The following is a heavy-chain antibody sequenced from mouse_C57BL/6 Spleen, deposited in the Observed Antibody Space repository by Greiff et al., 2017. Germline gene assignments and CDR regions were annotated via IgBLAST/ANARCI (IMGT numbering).Heavy chain of an antibody. CDR1: GYAFSSSW. Sequence: VQLQQSGPELVKPGASVKISCKASGYAFSSSWMNWVKQRPGKGLEWIGRIYPGDGDTNYNGKFKSKATLTADKSSSTAYMQLSSLTSEDSAVYFCARSITTVVARMDYWGQGTSVTVSS. D-gene: IGHD1-1*01. CDR3: ARSITTVVARMDY. J-gene: IGHJ4*01. CDR2: IYPGDGDT. V-gene: IGHV1-82*01.